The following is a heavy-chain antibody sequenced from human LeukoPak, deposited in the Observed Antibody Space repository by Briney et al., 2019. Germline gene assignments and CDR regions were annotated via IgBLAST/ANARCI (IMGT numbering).Heavy chain of an antibody. CDR1: GLTVSSNY. V-gene: IGHV3-53*04. J-gene: IGHJ4*02. CDR2: IYSGGST. CDR3: ASPSGWYRGEYYFDY. Sequence: GGSLRLSCAASGLTVSSNYMSWVSHAPGKGLEWVSVIYSGGSTYYANSVKGRFTIARHNSKNTLYLQMNSLRAEDTAVYYWASPSGWYRGEYYFDYWGQGTLVTVSS. D-gene: IGHD6-19*01.